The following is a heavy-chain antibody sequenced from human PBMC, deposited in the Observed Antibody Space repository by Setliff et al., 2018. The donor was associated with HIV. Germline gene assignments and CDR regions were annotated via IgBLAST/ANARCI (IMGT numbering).Heavy chain of an antibody. CDR1: GFTFSGSA. Sequence: GGSLRLSCSASGFTFSGSALHWVRQASGKGLEWVGRIKTKPNSYATAHAESVKGRFTISRDDSQNTAYLQMNSLRTEDTAVYFCAVSPDGDCATTECANWFDPWGQGTQVTGSS. V-gene: IGHV3-73*01. CDR3: AVSPDGDCATTECANWFDP. D-gene: IGHD4-17*01. J-gene: IGHJ5*02. CDR2: IKTKPNSYAT.